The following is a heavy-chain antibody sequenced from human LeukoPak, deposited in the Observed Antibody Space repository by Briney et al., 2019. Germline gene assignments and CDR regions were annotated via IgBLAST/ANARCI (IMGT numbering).Heavy chain of an antibody. V-gene: IGHV3-21*01. CDR1: GFTFGDYA. CDR3: ARDSAYGSWFVP. Sequence: PGGSLRLSCTASGFTFGDYAMSWFRQAPGKGLEWVSSISSSSSYIYYADSVKGRFTISRDNAKNSLYLQMNSLRAEDTAVYYCARDSAYGSWFVPWGQGPLVTVSS. CDR2: ISSSSSYI. J-gene: IGHJ5*02. D-gene: IGHD3-16*01.